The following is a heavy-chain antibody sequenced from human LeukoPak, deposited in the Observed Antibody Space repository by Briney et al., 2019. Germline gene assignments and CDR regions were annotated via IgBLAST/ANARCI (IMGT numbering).Heavy chain of an antibody. CDR1: GSIPFYSHS. V-gene: IGHV3-23*01. CDR3: AKMQGYFDY. J-gene: IGHJ4*02. Sequence: PRRSLRISCAASGSIPFYSHSTSWVRQAPLKSLEWVSAITSSGETTYYADSVKGRFTISRDNSKNMVYLQMNSLRAEDAATYYCAKMQGYFDYWGQGSLVTVSS. CDR2: ITSSGETT.